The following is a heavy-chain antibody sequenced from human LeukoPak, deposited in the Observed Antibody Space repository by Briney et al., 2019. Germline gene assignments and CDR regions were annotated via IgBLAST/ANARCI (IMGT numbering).Heavy chain of an antibody. CDR3: ARLGRLLWFGEFLFDY. V-gene: IGHV3-21*01. Sequence: PGGSLRLSCAASGFTFSSYSMNWVRQAPGNGLGWVSSISSSSSYIYYADSVKGRFTISRDNAKNSLYLQMNSLRAEDTAVYYCARLGRLLWFGEFLFDYWGQGTLVTVSS. D-gene: IGHD3-10*01. J-gene: IGHJ4*02. CDR1: GFTFSSYS. CDR2: ISSSSSYI.